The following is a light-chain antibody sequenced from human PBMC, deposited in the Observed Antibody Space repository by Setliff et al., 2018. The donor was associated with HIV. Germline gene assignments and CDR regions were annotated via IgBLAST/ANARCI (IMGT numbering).Light chain of an antibody. J-gene: IGLJ3*02. CDR3: CSYTRSTTWV. CDR1: STDVGSYNL. Sequence: QSALTQPASVSGSPGQSIAISCTGTSTDVGSYNLVSWYQQRPGKAPKLIIYEDTKRPSGVSNRFSASKSDNTASLTVSGLQPEDEADYYCCSYTRSTTWVFGGGTKVTVL. CDR2: EDT. V-gene: IGLV2-23*01.